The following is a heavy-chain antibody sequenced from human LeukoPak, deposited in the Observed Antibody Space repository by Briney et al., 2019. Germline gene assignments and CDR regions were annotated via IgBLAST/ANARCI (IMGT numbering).Heavy chain of an antibody. CDR1: GYTFTSYG. CDR2: ISAYNGNT. CDR3: ASFLQDPAESQYYFDY. Sequence: ASVKVSCKASGYTFTSYGISWVRQAPGQGLEWMGWISAYNGNTNYAQKLQGRATMTTDTSTSTAYMELRSLRSDDTAVYYCASFLQDPAESQYYFDYWGQGTLVTVSS. V-gene: IGHV1-18*01. D-gene: IGHD1-14*01. J-gene: IGHJ4*02.